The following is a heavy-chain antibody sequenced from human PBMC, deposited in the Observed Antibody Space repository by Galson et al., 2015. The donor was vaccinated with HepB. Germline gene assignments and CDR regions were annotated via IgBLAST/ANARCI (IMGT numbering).Heavy chain of an antibody. CDR2: ISYDGSNK. Sequence: PRLSCAASGFTFSSYAMHWVRQAPGKGLEWVAVISYDGSNKYYADSVKGRFTISRDNSKNTLYLQMNSLRAEDTAVYYCARDQWGGSYNFDYWGQGTLVTVSS. V-gene: IGHV3-30-3*01. J-gene: IGHJ4*02. CDR1: GFTFSSYA. CDR3: ARDQWGGSYNFDY. D-gene: IGHD1-26*01.